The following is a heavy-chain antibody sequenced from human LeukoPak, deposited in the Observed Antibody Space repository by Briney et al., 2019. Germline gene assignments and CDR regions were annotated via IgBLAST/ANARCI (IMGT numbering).Heavy chain of an antibody. CDR3: ARRRGNTSGFQGYYFDY. J-gene: IGHJ4*02. D-gene: IGHD6-19*01. Sequence: SETLSLTCTVSGGSVSSGDYYWSWIRQLPGKGLEWLGYIYYTGNTYYNPSLKSRLTISVDTSKNQFSLKVSSVTAADTAVYYCARRRGNTSGFQGYYFDYWGQGTLVTVSS. V-gene: IGHV4-31*03. CDR1: GGSVSSGDYY. CDR2: IYYTGNT.